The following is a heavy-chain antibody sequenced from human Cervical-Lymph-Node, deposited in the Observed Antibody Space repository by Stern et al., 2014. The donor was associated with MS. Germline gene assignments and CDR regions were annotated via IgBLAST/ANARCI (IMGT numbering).Heavy chain of an antibody. CDR2: IYHSGST. CDR1: GGSISSGGYY. Sequence: QLQLQESGPGLVKPSQTLSLTCAVSGGSISSGGYYLSWIRQNPEKGLEWIGYIYHSGSTFYNPSLKSRIITSADTSKNQFSLKMTSVSAADTAVYYCARGPITISGEETYFDYWGQGILVTVSS. D-gene: IGHD3-3*01. V-gene: IGHV4-31*11. J-gene: IGHJ4*02. CDR3: ARGPITISGEETYFDY.